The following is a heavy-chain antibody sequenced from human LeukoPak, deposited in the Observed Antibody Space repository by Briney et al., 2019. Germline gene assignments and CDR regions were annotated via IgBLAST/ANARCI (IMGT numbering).Heavy chain of an antibody. CDR2: IIPIFGTA. CDR3: ARSVTYYYYMDV. CDR1: GDTFSSYA. Sequence: SVKVSCKASGDTFSSYAISWVRQAPGQGLEWMGGIIPIFGTANYAQKFQGRVTITTDESTSTAYMELSSLRSEDTAVYYCARSVTYYYYMDVWGKGTTVTVSS. V-gene: IGHV1-69*05. D-gene: IGHD3-10*01. J-gene: IGHJ6*03.